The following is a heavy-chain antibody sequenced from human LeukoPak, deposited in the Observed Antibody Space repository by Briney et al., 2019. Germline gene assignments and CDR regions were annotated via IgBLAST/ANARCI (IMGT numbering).Heavy chain of an antibody. D-gene: IGHD6-19*01. CDR2: IKQDGNEK. J-gene: IGHJ4*02. CDR3: AKGHHAVAGSFFDY. CDR1: GFTFTSYS. V-gene: IGHV3-7*03. Sequence: GGSLRLSCAASGFTFTSYSMTWVRQAPGKGLEWVANIKQDGNEKYYVDSVKGRFAISRDNAKNSLYLQMSSLRAEDTAVYYCAKGHHAVAGSFFDYWGQGTLVTVSS.